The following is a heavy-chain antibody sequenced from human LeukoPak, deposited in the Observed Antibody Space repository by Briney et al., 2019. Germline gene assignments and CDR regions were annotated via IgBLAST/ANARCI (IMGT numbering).Heavy chain of an antibody. Sequence: SVKVSCKASGGTFSSYAISWVRQAPGQGLEWMGGIIPIFGTANYAQKFQGRVTITTDESTSTAYMELSSLRSEDTAVYYCARAPPPLRSGYDWGRLDYYYYMDVWGKGTTVTVSS. CDR3: ARAPPPLRSGYDWGRLDYYYYMDV. V-gene: IGHV1-69*05. D-gene: IGHD5-12*01. J-gene: IGHJ6*03. CDR1: GGTFSSYA. CDR2: IIPIFGTA.